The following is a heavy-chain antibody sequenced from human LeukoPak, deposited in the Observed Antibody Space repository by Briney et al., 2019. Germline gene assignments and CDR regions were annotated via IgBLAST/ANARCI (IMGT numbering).Heavy chain of an antibody. J-gene: IGHJ6*03. Sequence: SEPLSLTCAVYGESISAYYWSWIRQPPGKGLEWIGSIYYSGSTYYNPSLKSRVTISVDTSKNQFSLKLSSVTAADTAVYYCAREGRYYYYYMDVWGKGTTVTVSS. V-gene: IGHV4-34*01. CDR1: GESISAYY. CDR2: IYYSGST. CDR3: AREGRYYYYYMDV.